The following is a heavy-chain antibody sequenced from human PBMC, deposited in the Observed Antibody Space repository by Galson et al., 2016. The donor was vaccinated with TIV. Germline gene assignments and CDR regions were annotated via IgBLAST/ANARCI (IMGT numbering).Heavy chain of an antibody. J-gene: IGHJ4*02. D-gene: IGHD4-17*01. CDR2: INPNSGDT. CDR3: ARDLDSTVTAPFDY. Sequence: SVKVSCKASGYTFTGYYMHWVRQAPGQGLERMGWINPNSGDTNYAQNFQDRVTMTRDTSIRTAYMELSRLKSDDTAVYYCARDLDSTVTAPFDYWGQGTLVTISS. V-gene: IGHV1-2*02. CDR1: GYTFTGYY.